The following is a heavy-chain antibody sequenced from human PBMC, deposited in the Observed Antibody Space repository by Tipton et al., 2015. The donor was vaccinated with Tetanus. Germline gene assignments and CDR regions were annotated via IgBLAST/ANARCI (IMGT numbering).Heavy chain of an antibody. D-gene: IGHD3-3*01. V-gene: IGHV4-61*08. J-gene: IGHJ4*02. CDR2: VSSSGRT. CDR1: GGSVRSGDYS. Sequence: TLSLTCTVSGGSVRSGDYSWNWIRQPPGKGLEWLAYVSSSGRTNSNYDLKSRITTSHDTSKNQFFLRLTSVTSADTAVYYCARANYDNSKKGPFDSWGQGTLVIVSS. CDR3: ARANYDNSKKGPFDS.